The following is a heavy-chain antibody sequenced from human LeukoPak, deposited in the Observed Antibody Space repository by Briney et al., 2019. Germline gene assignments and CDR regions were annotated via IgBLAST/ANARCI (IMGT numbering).Heavy chain of an antibody. CDR1: AFTFGSFG. CDR3: TKRVKYGGTWDHFAD. CDR2: VNADGGNT. V-gene: IGHV3-23*01. J-gene: IGHJ4*02. D-gene: IGHD1-26*01. Sequence: PGGPLRLSCAASAFTFGSFGMSWVRQAPGKGLEWVSTVNADGGNTYYADSVKGRFTISRDNSKSTLILQMNSLRVEDTALYYCTKRVKYGGTWDHFADWGLGTLVTVSS.